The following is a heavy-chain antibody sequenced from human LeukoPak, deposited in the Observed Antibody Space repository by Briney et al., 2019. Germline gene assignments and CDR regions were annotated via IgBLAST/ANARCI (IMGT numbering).Heavy chain of an antibody. D-gene: IGHD4-23*01. CDR3: ARGRPHGNDY. CDR1: GFIFSNYA. V-gene: IGHV3-74*01. Sequence: GGTLRLSCAASGFIFSNYAMSWVRQAPGKGLVWVSRIASDGNNRDYADSVKGRFTISRDNAKNTLYLQMNSLRVEDTAVYYCARGRPHGNDYWGQGTLVTVSS. CDR2: IASDGNNR. J-gene: IGHJ4*02.